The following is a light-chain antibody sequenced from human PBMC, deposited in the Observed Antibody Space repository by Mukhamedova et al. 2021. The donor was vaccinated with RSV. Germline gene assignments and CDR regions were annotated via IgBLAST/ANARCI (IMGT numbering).Light chain of an antibody. V-gene: IGKV1-5*03. CDR3: QQYNSYSLYT. J-gene: IGKJ2*01. CDR2: KAS. Sequence: WYQRRVHGKAPKLLIYKASSLESGVPSRFSGSGSGTEFTLTISSLQPDDLATYYCQQYNSYSLYTFGQGTKVEIK.